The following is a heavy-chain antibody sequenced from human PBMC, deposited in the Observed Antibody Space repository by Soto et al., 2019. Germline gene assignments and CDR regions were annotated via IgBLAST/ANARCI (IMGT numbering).Heavy chain of an antibody. CDR2: LSGSGDST. CDR3: AKDRSRYCSGGSCYSVRYFDL. D-gene: IGHD2-15*01. CDR1: GFTFSTYA. V-gene: IGHV3-23*01. Sequence: GGSLRLSCAASGFTFSTYAMTWVRQAPGKGLEWVSTLSGSGDSTYYADSVKGRFTISRDNSENTLDLQINSLRAEDTAVYYCAKDRSRYCSGGSCYSVRYFDLWGRGTLVTVSS. J-gene: IGHJ2*01.